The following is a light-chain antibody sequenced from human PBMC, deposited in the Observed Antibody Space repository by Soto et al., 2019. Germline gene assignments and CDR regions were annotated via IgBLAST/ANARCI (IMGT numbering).Light chain of an antibody. CDR1: QGISSY. CDR3: QQLTSYPLT. Sequence: DIPLTQSPSFLSASVGDRVTITCRASQGISSYLAWYQQRPGKAPKLLIYAASTLQSGVPSRFSGSGSGTEFTLTISSLQPEDFATCYCQQLTSYPLTFGQGTKLEIK. CDR2: AAS. V-gene: IGKV1-9*01. J-gene: IGKJ2*01.